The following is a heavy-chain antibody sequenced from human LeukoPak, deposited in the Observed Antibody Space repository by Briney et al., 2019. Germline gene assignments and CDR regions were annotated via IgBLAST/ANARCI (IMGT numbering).Heavy chain of an antibody. D-gene: IGHD3-9*01. CDR1: GGSINAYY. CDR3: ARSDWAKYFDY. V-gene: IGHV4-59*01. J-gene: IGHJ4*02. Sequence: SETLSLTCTVSGGSINAYYWSWIRQPPGKGLEWIAYVYSSGSTSSYNPSLKSRVTMSVDTSKNQFSLRLTSVTAADTAIYCCARSDWAKYFDYWGQGALVTVSS. CDR2: VYSSGSTS.